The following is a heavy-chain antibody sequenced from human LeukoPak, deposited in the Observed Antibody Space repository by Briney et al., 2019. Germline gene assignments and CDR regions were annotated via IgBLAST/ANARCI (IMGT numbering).Heavy chain of an antibody. V-gene: IGHV1-69*05. CDR2: IIPIFGTA. J-gene: IGHJ6*03. CDR3: AGGPAGQIYYYYYYMDV. CDR1: GGTFSSYA. Sequence: SVKVSCKASGGTFSSYAISWMRQAPGQGLEWMRGIIPIFGTANYAQKFQGRVTITTDESTSTAYMELSSLRSEDTAVYYCAGGPAGQIYYYYYYMDVWGKGTTVTVSS. D-gene: IGHD2-2*01.